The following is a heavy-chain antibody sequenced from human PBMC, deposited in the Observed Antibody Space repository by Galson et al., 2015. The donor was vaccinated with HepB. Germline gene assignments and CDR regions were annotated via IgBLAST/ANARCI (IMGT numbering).Heavy chain of an antibody. D-gene: IGHD4-17*01. Sequence: TLSLTCTVSGGSISSGGYYWSWIRQHPGKGLEWIGYIYYSGSTYYNPSLKSRVTISVDTSKNQFSLKLSSVTAADTAVYYCARSQGYGDYEEWNWFDPWGQGTLVTVSS. V-gene: IGHV4-31*03. CDR1: GGSISSGGYY. CDR2: IYYSGST. CDR3: ARSQGYGDYEEWNWFDP. J-gene: IGHJ5*02.